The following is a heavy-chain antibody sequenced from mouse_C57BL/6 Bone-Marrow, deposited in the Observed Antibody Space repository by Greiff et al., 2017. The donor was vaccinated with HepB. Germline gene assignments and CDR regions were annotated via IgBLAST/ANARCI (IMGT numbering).Heavy chain of an antibody. J-gene: IGHJ1*03. CDR2: IYPRSGNT. Sequence: QVQLKESGAELARPGASVKLSCKASGYTFTSYGISWVKQRTGQGLEWIGEIYPRSGNTYYNEKFKGKATLTADKSSSTAYMELRSLTSEDSAVYFCARDGYYVPYWYFDVWGTGTTVTVSS. CDR1: GYTFTSYG. V-gene: IGHV1-81*01. D-gene: IGHD2-3*01. CDR3: ARDGYYVPYWYFDV.